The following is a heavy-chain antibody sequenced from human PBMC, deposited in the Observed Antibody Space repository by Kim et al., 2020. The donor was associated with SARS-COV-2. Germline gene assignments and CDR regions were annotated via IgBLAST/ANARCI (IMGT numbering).Heavy chain of an antibody. D-gene: IGHD3-9*01. CDR3: AKSLTWNAMDV. CDR2: TT. J-gene: IGHJ6*02. Sequence: TTYFADSVKGRFTISRDNSKNTVYLQMNSLRAEDTAVYYCAKSLTWNAMDVWGQGTTSPSP. V-gene: IGHV3-23*01.